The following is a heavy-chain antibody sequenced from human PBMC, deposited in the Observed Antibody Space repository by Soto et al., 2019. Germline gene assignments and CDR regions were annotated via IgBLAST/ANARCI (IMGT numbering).Heavy chain of an antibody. V-gene: IGHV3-23*01. Sequence: GGSLRLSCAASGFTFSNSVMAWVRQAPGKGLEWVSAISATGTISFYGDSVKGRFTVSRDDSKNTLYLQMNSLRAEDTAVYYCATDCSSTSCYGNLFDYWGQGTLVTVSS. CDR3: ATDCSSTSCYGNLFDY. J-gene: IGHJ4*02. D-gene: IGHD2-2*01. CDR1: GFTFSNSV. CDR2: ISATGTIS.